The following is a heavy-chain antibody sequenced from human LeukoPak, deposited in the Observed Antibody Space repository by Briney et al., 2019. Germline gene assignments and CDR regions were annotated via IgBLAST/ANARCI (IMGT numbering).Heavy chain of an antibody. CDR3: ARASNYWYNAFDI. CDR2: INNDGSST. Sequence: PGGSLRLSCAASGFTFNIYWMHWVRQAPGEGLVWVSRINNDGSSTIYADSVKGRLTFSRDNAKNTLYLQMNSLRAEDTAVYYCARASNYWYNAFDIWGQGTMVTVSS. D-gene: IGHD2-8*02. V-gene: IGHV3-74*01. J-gene: IGHJ3*02. CDR1: GFTFNIYW.